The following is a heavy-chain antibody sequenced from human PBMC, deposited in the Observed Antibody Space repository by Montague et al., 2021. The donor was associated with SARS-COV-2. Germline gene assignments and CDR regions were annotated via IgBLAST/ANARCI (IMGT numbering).Heavy chain of an antibody. J-gene: IGHJ5*02. CDR2: ISYTGIT. Sequence: SETLSLTCSVSGGPITTSNDYWGWVRQPPGTGLEWIGAISYTGITYYNPSLKSRVTISEDISKNQFSLKLSSVTAADTAVYYCARHAPAFRAAVITWFDPWGQGTLVTVSS. V-gene: IGHV4-39*01. CDR1: GGPITTSNDY. CDR3: ARHAPAFRAAVITWFDP. D-gene: IGHD6-13*01.